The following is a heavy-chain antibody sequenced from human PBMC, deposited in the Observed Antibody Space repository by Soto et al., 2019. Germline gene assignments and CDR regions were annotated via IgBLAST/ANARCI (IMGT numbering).Heavy chain of an antibody. CDR3: AKDTRRGYSYGYLYYYYGMDV. CDR2: ISYDGSNK. D-gene: IGHD5-18*01. CDR1: GFTFSSYG. V-gene: IGHV3-30*18. J-gene: IGHJ6*02. Sequence: QVQLVESGGGVVQPGRSLRLSCAASGFTFSSYGMHWVRQAPGKGLEWVAVISYDGSNKYYADSVKGRFTISRDNSKNTLYLQMNSLRAEDTAVYYCAKDTRRGYSYGYLYYYYGMDVWGQGTTVTVSS.